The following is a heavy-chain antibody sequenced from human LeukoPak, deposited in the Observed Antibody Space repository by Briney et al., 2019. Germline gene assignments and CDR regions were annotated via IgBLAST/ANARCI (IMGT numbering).Heavy chain of an antibody. CDR2: ISSSSSYI. Sequence: AGSLRLSCAASGFTFSSYSMNWVRQAPGKGLEWVSSISSSSSYIYYADSVKGRFTISRDNAKNSLYLQMNSLRAEDTAVYYCARDRSGQGDYVDLWGQGTLVTVSS. D-gene: IGHD2-15*01. CDR1: GFTFSSYS. J-gene: IGHJ4*02. CDR3: ARDRSGQGDYVDL. V-gene: IGHV3-21*01.